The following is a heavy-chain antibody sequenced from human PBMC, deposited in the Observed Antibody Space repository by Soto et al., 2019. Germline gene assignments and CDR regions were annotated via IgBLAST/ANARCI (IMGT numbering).Heavy chain of an antibody. CDR2: ISGSGGST. CDR3: AKDGYYPVKMYYFDY. CDR1: GFTFSSYA. Sequence: GGSLRLSCAASGFTFSSYAMSWVRQAPGKGLEWVSAISGSGGSTYYADSVKGRLTISRDNSKNTLYLQMNSLRAEDTAVYYCAKDGYYPVKMYYFDYWGQGTLVTVSS. V-gene: IGHV3-23*01. J-gene: IGHJ4*02. D-gene: IGHD3-22*01.